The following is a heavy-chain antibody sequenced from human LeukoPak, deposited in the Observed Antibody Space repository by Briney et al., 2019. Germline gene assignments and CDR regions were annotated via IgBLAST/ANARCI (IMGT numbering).Heavy chain of an antibody. J-gene: IGHJ4*02. CDR3: AKIYYDSSGSSY. CDR1: GFTFSTYG. CDR2: ISGSGGST. V-gene: IGHV3-23*01. Sequence: GGSLRLSCAASGFTFSTYGMTWVRQAPGKGLEWVSTISGSGGSTYYADSVKGRFTISRDNSKNTLYLQMNSLRAEDMAVYHCAKIYYDSSGSSYWGQGTLVTVSS. D-gene: IGHD3-22*01.